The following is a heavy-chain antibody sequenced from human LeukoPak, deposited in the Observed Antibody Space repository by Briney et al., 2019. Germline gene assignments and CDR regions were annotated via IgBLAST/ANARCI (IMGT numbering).Heavy chain of an antibody. J-gene: IGHJ6*02. Sequence: GRSLRLSCAASGFTFSSYGMHWVRQAPGKGLEWVAVISYDGSNKYYADSVKGRFTISRDNSKNTLYLQMNSLRAEDTAVYYCAKGIRVRGVPDYYYYGMDVWGQGTTVTVSS. V-gene: IGHV3-30*18. CDR3: AKGIRVRGVPDYYYYGMDV. D-gene: IGHD3-10*01. CDR2: ISYDGSNK. CDR1: GFTFSSYG.